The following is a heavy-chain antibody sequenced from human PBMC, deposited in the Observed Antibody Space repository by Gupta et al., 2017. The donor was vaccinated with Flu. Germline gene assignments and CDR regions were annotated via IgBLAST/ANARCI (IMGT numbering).Heavy chain of an antibody. V-gene: IGHV4-34*01. Sequence: QVQLQQWGAGLLKPSETLSLTCAVYGGSFSGYYWSWIRQPPGKGLEWIGEINRSGSTNYNPSLKSRVTISLDTSKNQFSLRLNSVTDADTAVYYCARAGKDTSMLFGGYDVGRFDYWGQGTLVTVSS. D-gene: IGHD5-12*01. CDR2: INRSGST. J-gene: IGHJ4*02. CDR3: ARAGKDTSMLFGGYDVGRFDY. CDR1: GGSFSGYY.